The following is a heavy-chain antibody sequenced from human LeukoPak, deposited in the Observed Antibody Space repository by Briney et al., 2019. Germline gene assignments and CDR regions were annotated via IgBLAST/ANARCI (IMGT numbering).Heavy chain of an antibody. CDR3: ARLAKGITMVRGVIRYYYYMDV. CDR1: GGSISSGSYY. V-gene: IGHV4-39*07. CDR2: IYYSGST. Sequence: SQTLSLTCTVSGGSISSGSYYWGWIRQPPGKGLEWIGSIYYSGSTYYNPSLKSRVTISVDTSKNQFSLKLSSVTAADTAVYYCARLAKGITMVRGVIRYYYYMDVWGKGTTVTVSS. J-gene: IGHJ6*03. D-gene: IGHD3-10*01.